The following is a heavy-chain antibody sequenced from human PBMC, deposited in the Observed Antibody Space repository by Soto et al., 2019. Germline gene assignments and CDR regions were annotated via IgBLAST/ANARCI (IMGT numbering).Heavy chain of an antibody. Sequence: QVQLVESGGGVVQPGRSLRLSCAASGFTFSSYAMHWVRQAPGKGLEWVAVISYDGSNKYYADSVKGRFTISRDNSKNTLYRQMNSLRVEDTAVYYCARGSSYRGGREALDIWGQGTMVTVSS. D-gene: IGHD3-16*02. CDR1: GFTFSSYA. V-gene: IGHV3-30-3*01. CDR2: ISYDGSNK. CDR3: ARGSSYRGGREALDI. J-gene: IGHJ3*02.